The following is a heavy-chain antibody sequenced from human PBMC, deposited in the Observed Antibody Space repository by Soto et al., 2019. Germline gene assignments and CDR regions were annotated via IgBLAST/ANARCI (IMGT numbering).Heavy chain of an antibody. CDR3: ARHGAYYDFWSGYYNNWFDP. D-gene: IGHD3-3*01. J-gene: IGHJ5*02. Sequence: PGESLKISCKGSGYSFTSYWIGWVRQMPVKGLEWMGIIYPGDSDTRYSPSFQGQVTISADKSISTAYLQWSSLKASDTAMYYCARHGAYYDFWSGYYNNWFDPWGQGTLVTVSS. CDR1: GYSFTSYW. CDR2: IYPGDSDT. V-gene: IGHV5-51*01.